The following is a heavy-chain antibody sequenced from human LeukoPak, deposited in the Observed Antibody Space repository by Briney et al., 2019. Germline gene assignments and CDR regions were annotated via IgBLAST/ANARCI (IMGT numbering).Heavy chain of an antibody. CDR1: GFTFSGYS. CDR3: VCLGLGGLSLD. V-gene: IGHV3-74*01. CDR2: VNSDGSGT. J-gene: IGHJ4*02. D-gene: IGHD3-16*01. Sequence: PGGSLRLSCAASGFTFSGYSMHWVRQAPGKGLVWVSHVNSDGSGTDYADSVKGRFTISRDNAKNTLYLQMNSLRAEDTAVYYCVCLGLGGLSLDWGQGTLVTVSS.